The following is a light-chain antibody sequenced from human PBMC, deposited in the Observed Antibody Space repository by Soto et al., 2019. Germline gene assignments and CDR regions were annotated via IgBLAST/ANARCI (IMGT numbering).Light chain of an antibody. Sequence: ETVMTQSPDTLSVSPGDTATLSCRASQCVSTHLALYQQRPGQAPRLLIYGASTRAAGVPARFSGSGSGRAFKLTISRLQSEDFSAYYCQQHNDWPAGTFGQGTKVDIK. J-gene: IGKJ1*01. CDR2: GAS. CDR3: QQHNDWPAGT. V-gene: IGKV3-15*01. CDR1: QCVSTH.